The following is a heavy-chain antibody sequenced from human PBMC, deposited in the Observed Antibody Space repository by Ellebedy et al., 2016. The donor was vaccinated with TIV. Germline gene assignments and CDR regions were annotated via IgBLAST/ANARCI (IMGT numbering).Heavy chain of an antibody. CDR2: IYYSGST. CDR1: GGSISSGGYY. Sequence: SETLSLXXTVSGGSISSGGYYWSWIRQHPGKDLEWIGYIYYSGSTYYNPSLKSRVTISVDTSKNQFSLKLSSVTAADTAVYYCARAPARGSSTSLYYFDYWGQGTLVTVSS. D-gene: IGHD2-2*01. CDR3: ARAPARGSSTSLYYFDY. V-gene: IGHV4-31*03. J-gene: IGHJ4*02.